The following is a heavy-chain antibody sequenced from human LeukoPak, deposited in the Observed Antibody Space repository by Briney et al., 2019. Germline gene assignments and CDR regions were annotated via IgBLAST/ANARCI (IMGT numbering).Heavy chain of an antibody. CDR1: GFTFSSYS. CDR2: ISSSSNYI. V-gene: IGHV3-21*01. CDR3: AKDGPSAAAGFTFDY. J-gene: IGHJ4*02. D-gene: IGHD6-13*01. Sequence: GGSLRLSCAASGFTFSSYSMNWVRQAPGKGLEWVSSISSSSNYIYYADSVKGRFTISRDNAKNSLCLQMNSLRAEDTAVYYCAKDGPSAAAGFTFDYWGQGTLVTVSS.